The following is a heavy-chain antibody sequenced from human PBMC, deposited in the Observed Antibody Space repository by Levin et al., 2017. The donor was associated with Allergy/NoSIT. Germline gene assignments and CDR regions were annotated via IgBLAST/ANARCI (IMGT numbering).Heavy chain of an antibody. Sequence: GGSLRLSCKGSGYSFTSYWIGWVRQMPGKGLEWMGIIYPGDSDTRYSPSFQGQVTISADKSISTAYLQWSSLKASDTAMYYCARPTYYYDSSGYYQALVAFDIWGQGTMVTVSS. D-gene: IGHD3-22*01. CDR3: ARPTYYYDSSGYYQALVAFDI. J-gene: IGHJ3*02. CDR1: GYSFTSYW. V-gene: IGHV5-51*01. CDR2: IYPGDSDT.